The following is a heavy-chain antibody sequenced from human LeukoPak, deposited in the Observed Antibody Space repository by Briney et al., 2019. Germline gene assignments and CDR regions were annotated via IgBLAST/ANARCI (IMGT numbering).Heavy chain of an antibody. V-gene: IGHV3-53*01. CDR2: IYSGGST. Sequence: GGSLRLSCAASGFTVSSNYMSWVRRAPGKGLEWVSVIYSGGSTYYADSVKGRFTISRDNSKNTLYLQMNSLRAEDTAVYYCARESGTGSQYDPWGQGTLVTVSS. D-gene: IGHD3-10*01. CDR3: ARESGTGSQYDP. J-gene: IGHJ5*02. CDR1: GFTVSSNY.